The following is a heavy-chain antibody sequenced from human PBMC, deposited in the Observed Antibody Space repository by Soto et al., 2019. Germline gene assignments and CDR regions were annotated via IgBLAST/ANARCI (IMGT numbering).Heavy chain of an antibody. CDR2: INHSGST. V-gene: IGHV4-34*01. J-gene: IGHJ4*02. CDR1: GGSFSGYY. D-gene: IGHD2-2*01. CDR3: ARGLINCSSTSCYHYFDY. Sequence: QVQLQQWGAGLLKPSETLSLTCAVYGGSFSGYYWSWIRQTPGKGLEWIGEINHSGSTNYNPSLKSRVPISVDTSKNQFSLKLSSVTAADTAVYYCARGLINCSSTSCYHYFDYWGQGTLVTVSS.